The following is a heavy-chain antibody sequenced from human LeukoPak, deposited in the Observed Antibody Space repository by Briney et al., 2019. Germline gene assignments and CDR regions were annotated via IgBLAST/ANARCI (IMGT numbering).Heavy chain of an antibody. D-gene: IGHD3-22*01. V-gene: IGHV4-59*12. CDR1: GGSIGSYY. J-gene: IGHJ4*02. CDR3: ARVYYDSSGYSYYFDY. CDR2: IYYSGST. Sequence: SETLSLTCIVSGGSIGSYYWSWIRQPPGKGLEWIGHIYYSGSTYYNPSLKSRVTISVDTSKNQFSLKLSSVTAADTAVYYCARVYYDSSGYSYYFDYWGQGTLVTVSS.